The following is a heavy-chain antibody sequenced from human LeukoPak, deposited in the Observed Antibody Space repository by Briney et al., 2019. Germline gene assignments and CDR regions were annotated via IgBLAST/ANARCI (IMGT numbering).Heavy chain of an antibody. CDR1: GYTFTNYY. Sequence: ASVKVSCKTSGYTFTNYYMHWVRQAPGQGLEWMGWINPNSGGTNYAQKFQGRVTMTRDTSISTAYMELSRLRSDDTAVYYCAREGIAAAGTFYPWGQGTLVTVSS. J-gene: IGHJ5*02. CDR3: AREGIAAAGTFYP. V-gene: IGHV1-2*02. D-gene: IGHD6-13*01. CDR2: INPNSGGT.